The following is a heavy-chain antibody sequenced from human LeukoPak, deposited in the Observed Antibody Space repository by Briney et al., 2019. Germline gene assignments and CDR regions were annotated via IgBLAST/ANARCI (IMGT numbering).Heavy chain of an antibody. J-gene: IGHJ4*02. D-gene: IGHD5-18*01. Sequence: GGSLRLSCAGSGFTFNTYAMSWVRQAPGKGLEWVANIKQDGSEKYYVDSVKGRFTISRDNAKNSLYLQMNSLSAEDTAMYYCAKDGQRGYSYGYMDYWGQGTLVTVSS. V-gene: IGHV3-7*01. CDR2: IKQDGSEK. CDR1: GFTFNTYA. CDR3: AKDGQRGYSYGYMDY.